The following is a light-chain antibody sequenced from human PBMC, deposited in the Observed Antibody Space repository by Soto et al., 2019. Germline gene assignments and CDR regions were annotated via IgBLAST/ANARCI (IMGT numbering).Light chain of an antibody. CDR1: QNIYYN. CDR3: VQYHNLWA. CDR2: RAS. J-gene: IGKJ1*01. V-gene: IGKV3-15*01. Sequence: ILMTQSPATVSVSPGESATLSCRASQNIYYNVAWYQHRPGQPPRLLIYRASTRAPGVPARFSGSGARTEFTLTFSSLQPEDVTVYSCVQYHNLWAFGPGTTVEI.